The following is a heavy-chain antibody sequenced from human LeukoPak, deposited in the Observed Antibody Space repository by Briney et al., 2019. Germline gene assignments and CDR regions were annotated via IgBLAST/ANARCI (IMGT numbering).Heavy chain of an antibody. V-gene: IGHV3-7*01. CDR3: ARGIIAVAGRYFDY. CDR1: AFTFSSYW. Sequence: GGSLRLSCAASAFTFSSYWMSWVRQAPGKGLEWVANIKQDGSEKYYVDSVKGRFTISRDNAKNSLYLQMNSLRSEDTAVYYCARGIIAVAGRYFDYWGQGTLVTVSS. J-gene: IGHJ4*02. D-gene: IGHD6-19*01. CDR2: IKQDGSEK.